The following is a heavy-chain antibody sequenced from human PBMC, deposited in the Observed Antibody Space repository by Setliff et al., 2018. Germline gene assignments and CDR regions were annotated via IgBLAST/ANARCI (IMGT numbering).Heavy chain of an antibody. CDR2: IQHDGENK. CDR1: GFSFESHG. J-gene: IGHJ6*02. CDR3: ANSRVTNFRGHLYLPRGLDV. Sequence: GGSLRLSCAASGFSFESHGMHWVRQAPGKGLEWVAFIQHDGENKFYADSVKGRLTVSRYNSKNTLYLDMDGLRPEDTAVYYCANSRVTNFRGHLYLPRGLDVWGQGTTVTVSS. V-gene: IGHV3-30*02. D-gene: IGHD3-16*01.